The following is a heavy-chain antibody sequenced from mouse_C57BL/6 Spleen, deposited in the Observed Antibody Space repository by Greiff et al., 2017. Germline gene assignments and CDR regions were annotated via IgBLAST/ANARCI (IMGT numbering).Heavy chain of an antibody. J-gene: IGHJ4*01. Sequence: QVQLQQSGPELVKPGASVKISCKASGYAFSSSWMNWVKQRPGKGLEWIGRIYPGDGDTNYNGKFKGKATLTADKSSSTAYMQLSSLTSEDSAVYFCARDYGNFLYAMDYWGQGTSVTVSS. CDR2: IYPGDGDT. V-gene: IGHV1-82*01. CDR1: GYAFSSSW. CDR3: ARDYGNFLYAMDY. D-gene: IGHD2-1*01.